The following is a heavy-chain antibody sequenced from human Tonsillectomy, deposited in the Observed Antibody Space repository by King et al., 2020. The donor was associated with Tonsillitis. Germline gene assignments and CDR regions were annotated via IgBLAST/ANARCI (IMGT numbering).Heavy chain of an antibody. J-gene: IGHJ4*02. Sequence: QVQLQESGPGLVKPSETLSLTCSVSGGSISSYYWSWIRQPPGKGLEWIGYIYYSGSTNYNPSLKSRVTISVDTSKNQFSLKLSSVTAADTAVYYCARDTGRLLPFYYWGQGTLVTVSS. CDR1: GGSISSYY. D-gene: IGHD2-15*01. CDR3: ARDTGRLLPFYY. V-gene: IGHV4-59*01. CDR2: IYYSGST.